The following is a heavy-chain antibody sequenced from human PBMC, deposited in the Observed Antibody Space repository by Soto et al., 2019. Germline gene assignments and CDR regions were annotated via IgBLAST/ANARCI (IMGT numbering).Heavy chain of an antibody. D-gene: IGHD2-15*01. Sequence: EVQLLESGGGLVQPGGSLRLSCAASGFTFSSYAMSWVRQAPGKGLEWVSAISGSGGSTYYADSVKGRFTISRDNSKNTLYLQMNSMRAEDTAVYYCARENGYCSGGSCPRDYYYYMDVWGKGTTVTVSS. CDR2: ISGSGGST. V-gene: IGHV3-23*01. CDR3: ARENGYCSGGSCPRDYYYYMDV. J-gene: IGHJ6*03. CDR1: GFTFSSYA.